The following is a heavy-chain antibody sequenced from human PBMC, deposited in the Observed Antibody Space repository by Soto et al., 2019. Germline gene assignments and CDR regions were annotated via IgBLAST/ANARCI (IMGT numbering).Heavy chain of an antibody. D-gene: IGHD3-22*01. Sequence: QVHLQESGPGLVKPSGTLSLTCVVSGGSISGRNWWSWVRQAPGKGLEWIGEVFHSGDTTHSPSLRSRFTISVDKSKNQFSLNLISVTAADTAVYYCTRLIYDSRLNYFYFDLWGQGALVTVSS. V-gene: IGHV4-4*02. CDR3: TRLIYDSRLNYFYFDL. J-gene: IGHJ4*02. CDR2: VFHSGDT. CDR1: GGSISGRNW.